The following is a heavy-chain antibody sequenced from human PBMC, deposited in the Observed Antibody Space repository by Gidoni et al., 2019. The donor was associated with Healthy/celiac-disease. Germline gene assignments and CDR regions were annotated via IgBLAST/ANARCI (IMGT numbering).Heavy chain of an antibody. Sequence: QVQLVQSGAEAKKPGSSVKVSCKASGGTFSSYAISWVRQAPGQGLDWMGGIIPIFGTANYAQKFQGRVTITADESTSTAYMELSSLRSEDTAVYYGASRGRYNWNERGFDYWGQGTLVTVSS. D-gene: IGHD1-20*01. CDR2: IIPIFGTA. CDR1: GGTFSSYA. CDR3: ASRGRYNWNERGFDY. J-gene: IGHJ4*02. V-gene: IGHV1-69*01.